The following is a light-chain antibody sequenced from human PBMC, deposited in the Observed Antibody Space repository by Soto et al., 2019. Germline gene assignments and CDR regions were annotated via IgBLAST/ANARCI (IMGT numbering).Light chain of an antibody. CDR3: QKYKKYWT. CDR1: QSVGNW. V-gene: IGKV1-5*01. J-gene: IGKJ1*01. Sequence: DIQMTQSPSTLSASVGDRVAITCRASQSVGNWVAWFQQKPGKAPKLLIYDASGLQSGVPSRFSGSGSGTEFTLTISSLQPDDFATYYCQKYKKYWTFGQGTKVEIK. CDR2: DAS.